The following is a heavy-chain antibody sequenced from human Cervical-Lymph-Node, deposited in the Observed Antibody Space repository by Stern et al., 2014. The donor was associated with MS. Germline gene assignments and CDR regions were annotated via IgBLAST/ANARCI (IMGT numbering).Heavy chain of an antibody. D-gene: IGHD3-22*01. V-gene: IGHV4-34*01. Sequence: QVQLQQWGAGLLKPSETLSLTCTVYGGSFSTYFWSWIRQPPGKGLEWIGEINHGGSTNYGPSLKSRVTILADTSKNQFSLKMRSVTAADTAVYYCARKGIHHDSSGYYGDAFDIWGQGTMVTVSS. CDR1: GGSFSTYF. CDR2: INHGGST. CDR3: ARKGIHHDSSGYYGDAFDI. J-gene: IGHJ3*02.